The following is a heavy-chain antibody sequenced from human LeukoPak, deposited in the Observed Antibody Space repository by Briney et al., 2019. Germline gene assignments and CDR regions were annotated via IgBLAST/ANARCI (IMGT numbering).Heavy chain of an antibody. D-gene: IGHD3-9*01. CDR3: ARSPDILTGENFDY. Sequence: ASVKVSCKASGYSFADYYMHWVRQAPGQGLEWMGWINLNSGGTNDAQKFQRRVTMTRDTSISTAYMELGRLGSGDTAVYYCARSPDILTGENFDYWGQGTLVTVSS. V-gene: IGHV1-2*02. CDR2: INLNSGGT. CDR1: GYSFADYY. J-gene: IGHJ4*02.